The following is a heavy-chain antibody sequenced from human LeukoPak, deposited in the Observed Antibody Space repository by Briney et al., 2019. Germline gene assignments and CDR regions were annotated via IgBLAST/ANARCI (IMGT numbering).Heavy chain of an antibody. CDR3: AAETTVTPGAFDI. V-gene: IGHV3-7*01. CDR2: IKQDGSEK. CDR1: GFAFSNYW. Sequence: PGGSLRLSCAASGFAFSNYWMSWVRQAPGKGLEWVANIKQDGSEKYYVDSVKGRFTISRDNARNSLYLQMNSLRAEDTAVYYCAAETTVTPGAFDIWGQGTMVTVSS. J-gene: IGHJ3*02. D-gene: IGHD4-17*01.